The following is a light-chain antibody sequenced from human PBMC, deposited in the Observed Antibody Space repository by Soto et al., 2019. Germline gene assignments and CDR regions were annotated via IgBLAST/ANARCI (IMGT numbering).Light chain of an antibody. V-gene: IGKV3-15*01. CDR2: GAS. CDR3: QQYNKWPPYT. J-gene: IGKJ2*01. Sequence: EIAMTQSPATLSVSPGERAALSCRASQSVGANLAWYQQKPGQPPRLLIYGASTRATGIPARFSGSGSGTEFTLTISSLQSEDFAVYYCQQYNKWPPYTFGQGTKLEIK. CDR1: QSVGAN.